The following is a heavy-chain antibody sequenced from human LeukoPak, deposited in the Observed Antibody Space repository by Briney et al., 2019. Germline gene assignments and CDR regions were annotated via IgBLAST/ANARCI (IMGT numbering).Heavy chain of an antibody. CDR2: MNPNSGDT. CDR1: GYTFTSYD. D-gene: IGHD1-1*01. Sequence: ASVKVSCKASGYTFTSYDINWVRPPPGQGLEWMGWMNPNSGDTGYPQKFQGRVTMTRDTSITTAYMELSSLRAEDTAVYYCARGGNGNNWFDPWGQGTLVTVSS. V-gene: IGHV1-8*01. CDR3: ARGGNGNNWFDP. J-gene: IGHJ5*02.